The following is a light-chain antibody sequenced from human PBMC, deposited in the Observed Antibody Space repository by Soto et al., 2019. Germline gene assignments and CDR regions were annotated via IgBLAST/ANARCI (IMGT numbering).Light chain of an antibody. CDR2: GAS. V-gene: IGKV3-20*01. CDR1: QSLTSSY. CDR3: QHYESSPPSYT. Sequence: EIVLTQSPGTLSLSPGERVTLSCRASQSLTSSYLAWYQQKPGQAPRLLIYGASSRPTGIPDRFSGSGSGTDFTLTISRLEPEDFAVYYCQHYESSPPSYTFGQGTKLEIK. J-gene: IGKJ2*01.